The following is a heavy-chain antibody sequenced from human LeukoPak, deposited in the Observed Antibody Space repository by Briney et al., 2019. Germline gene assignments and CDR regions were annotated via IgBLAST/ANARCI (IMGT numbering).Heavy chain of an antibody. V-gene: IGHV7-4-1*02. J-gene: IGHJ4*02. CDR1: GYTFTAYA. CDR2: INTNTGNP. CDR3: ARDPYLSPVVSGAPRFDS. D-gene: IGHD4-23*01. Sequence: GASVKVSCKTSGYTFTAYAINWVRHAPGQGLEWMGWINTNTGNPTYAQGFTGRLVFSLDTSVSTAYLQINSLEAEDTAVYYCARDPYLSPVVSGAPRFDSWGQGALLTVSS.